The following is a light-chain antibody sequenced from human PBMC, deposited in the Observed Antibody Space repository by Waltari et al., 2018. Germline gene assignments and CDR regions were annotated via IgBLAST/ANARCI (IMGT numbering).Light chain of an antibody. J-gene: IGLJ2*01. CDR1: KLGDTY. CDR2: QDT. Sequence: SYELTQPPSVSVSPGHTASITCPGDKLGDTYACWYPQQPGQSPVVVLYQDTKRPSGIPGRFSGSNSGNTATLTISGTQAMDEADYYCQAWDSSTYHVVFGGGTKLTVL. CDR3: QAWDSSTYHVV. V-gene: IGLV3-1*01.